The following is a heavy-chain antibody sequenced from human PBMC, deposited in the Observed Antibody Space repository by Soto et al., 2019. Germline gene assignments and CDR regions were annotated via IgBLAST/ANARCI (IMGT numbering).Heavy chain of an antibody. CDR2: ISSSSSTI. J-gene: IGHJ6*02. D-gene: IGHD3-16*02. CDR1: GFTFSSYS. V-gene: IGHV3-48*02. CDR3: ARDYQSGSDYGMDV. Sequence: EVQLVESGGGLVQPGGSLRLSCAASGFTFSSYSMNWVRQAPGKGLEWVSYISSSSSTIYYADSVKGRFTISRDNAKNSLYLQMNSLRDEDTAVYYCARDYQSGSDYGMDVWGQGTTVTVSS.